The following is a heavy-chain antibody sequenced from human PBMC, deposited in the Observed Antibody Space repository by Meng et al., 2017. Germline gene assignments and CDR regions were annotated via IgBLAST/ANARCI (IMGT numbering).Heavy chain of an antibody. CDR1: GYTFTSYA. Sequence: ASVKVSCKASGYTFTSYAMHWVRQAPGQRLEWMGWINAGNGNTKYSQKFQGRVTITRDTSASTAYMELSSLRSEDTAVYYCARVSGRSGWTPSKSAAFDPWGQGTLVTVSS. J-gene: IGHJ5*02. CDR3: ARVSGRSGWTPSKSAAFDP. V-gene: IGHV1-3*01. CDR2: INAGNGNT. D-gene: IGHD6-19*01.